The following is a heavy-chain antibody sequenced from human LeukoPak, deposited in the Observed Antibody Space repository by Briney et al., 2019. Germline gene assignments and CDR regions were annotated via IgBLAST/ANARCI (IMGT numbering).Heavy chain of an antibody. CDR3: AKDPQGSGWYPYYFDY. CDR2: ISGSGGSA. Sequence: GGSLRLSCAASGFTFSSYAMSWVRQAPGKGLEWVSAISGSGGSAYYADSVKGRFTISRDNSKNTLYLQMNSLRAEDTAVYYCAKDPQGSGWYPYYFDYWGQGTLVTVSS. V-gene: IGHV3-23*01. D-gene: IGHD6-19*01. CDR1: GFTFSSYA. J-gene: IGHJ4*02.